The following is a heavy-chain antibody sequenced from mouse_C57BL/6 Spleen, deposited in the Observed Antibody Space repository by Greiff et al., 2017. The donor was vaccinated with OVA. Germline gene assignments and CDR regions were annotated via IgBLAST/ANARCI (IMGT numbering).Heavy chain of an antibody. V-gene: IGHV1-64*01. D-gene: IGHD1-1*01. CDR2: IHPNSGST. CDR1: GYTFTSYW. CDR3: ARDYGYAMDY. J-gene: IGHJ4*01. Sequence: VQLQQSGAELVKPGASVKLSCKASGYTFTSYWMHWVKQRPGQGLEWIGMIHPNSGSTNYNEKFKSKATLTVDKSSSTAYMQLSSLTSEDSAVXYCARDYGYAMDYWGQGTSVTVSS.